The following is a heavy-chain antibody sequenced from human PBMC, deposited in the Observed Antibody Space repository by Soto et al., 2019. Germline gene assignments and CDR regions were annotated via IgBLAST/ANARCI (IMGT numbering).Heavy chain of an antibody. CDR2: IIPILGIA. J-gene: IGHJ3*02. CDR1: GGTFSSYT. Sequence: ASVKVSCKASGGTFSSYTISWVRQAPGQGLEWMGRIIPILGIANYAQKFQGRVTITADKSTSTAYMELSSLRSEDTAVYYCARVHTAHSGYSSGWYRRAFDIWGQGTMVTVSS. CDR3: ARVHTAHSGYSSGWYRRAFDI. V-gene: IGHV1-69*02. D-gene: IGHD6-19*01.